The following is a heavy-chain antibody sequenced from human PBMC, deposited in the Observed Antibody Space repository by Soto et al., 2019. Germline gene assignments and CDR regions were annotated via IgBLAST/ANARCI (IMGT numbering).Heavy chain of an antibody. CDR1: GFTFSAYA. V-gene: IGHV3-23*04. J-gene: IGHJ6*02. CDR3: AKDHEKSEEPTIIGYYYNGMDV. D-gene: IGHD3-22*01. Sequence: EVQLVESGGNLVQPGGSLRLSCAASGFTFSAYAMSWVRQAPGKGLEWVSIISGNGDNTYYADSVKGRLTISRDNFKSTLYLQIHSLRAEDTAVYFCAKDHEKSEEPTIIGYYYNGMDVWGQGTTVTVSS. CDR2: ISGNGDNT.